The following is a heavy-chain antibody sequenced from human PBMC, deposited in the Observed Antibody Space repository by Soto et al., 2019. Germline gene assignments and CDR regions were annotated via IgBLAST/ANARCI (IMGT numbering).Heavy chain of an antibody. J-gene: IGHJ4*02. Sequence: SETLSLTCTVSGGSISSYYWSWIRQPPGKGLEWIGYIYYSGSTNYNPSLKSRVTISVDTSKNQFSLTLSSVTAADPAVYYCARVYCSSTSCYDWGFDYWGQGTLVTVSS. CDR1: GGSISSYY. V-gene: IGHV4-59*01. CDR2: IYYSGST. D-gene: IGHD2-2*01. CDR3: ARVYCSSTSCYDWGFDY.